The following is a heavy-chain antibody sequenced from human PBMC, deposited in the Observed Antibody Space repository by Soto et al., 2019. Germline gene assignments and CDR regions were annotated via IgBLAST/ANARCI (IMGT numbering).Heavy chain of an antibody. J-gene: IGHJ6*03. CDR2: ISTYNGNT. V-gene: IGHV1-18*01. D-gene: IGHD4-17*01. CDR3: ARTTVTASYYSMDV. CDR1: GYTFTNYG. Sequence: QVQLVQSGAEVKQPGASVKVSCKASGYTFTNYGFTWVRQAPGQGLEWLGWISTYNGNTKYAQKVQGRLTMTTDTSTITANMELTSLRSDDTALYYCARTTVTASYYSMDVWGKGSTVTVSS.